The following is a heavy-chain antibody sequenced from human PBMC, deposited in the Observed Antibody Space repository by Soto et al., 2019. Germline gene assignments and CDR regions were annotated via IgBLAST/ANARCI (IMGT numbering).Heavy chain of an antibody. CDR1: GFTFNDYA. J-gene: IGHJ4*02. V-gene: IGHV3-9*01. CDR2: ISWNSVDI. Sequence: EVQLVESGGGLAQPGRSLRLSCTASGFTFNDYAMHWVRQGPGKGLEWVAGISWNSVDIGYADSVKGRFSISRDNAKNSLYLQMNDLSPEDTALYYCERGGSSRLPPNYWGQGTLVIVSS. D-gene: IGHD2-2*01. CDR3: ERGGSSRLPPNY.